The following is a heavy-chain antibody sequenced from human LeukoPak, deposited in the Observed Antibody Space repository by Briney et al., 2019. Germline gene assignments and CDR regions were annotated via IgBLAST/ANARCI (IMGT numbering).Heavy chain of an antibody. CDR1: GFTFSSYA. V-gene: IGHV3-23*01. J-gene: IGHJ4*02. CDR2: ISGSGGST. D-gene: IGHD3-16*01. Sequence: GGSLGLSCAASGFTFSSYAMTWVRQAPGKGLEWVSGISGSGGSTYYADSVKGRFTISRDNSKNTLYLQMNSLRAEDTAVYYCTRDESSACTDYWGQGALVTVSS. CDR3: TRDESSACTDY.